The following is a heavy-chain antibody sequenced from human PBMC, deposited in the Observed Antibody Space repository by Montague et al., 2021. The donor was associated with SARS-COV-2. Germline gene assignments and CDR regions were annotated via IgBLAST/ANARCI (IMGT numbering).Heavy chain of an antibody. CDR3: ARGGTVTTFFASQWTRRYNWFDP. CDR2: INHSGST. V-gene: IGHV4-34*01. D-gene: IGHD4-17*01. CDR1: GWSFSNYY. J-gene: IGHJ5*02. Sequence: SETLSLTCAVYGWSFSNYYWSWIRQPPGKGLELIGEINHSGSTYYNPSLNRRATISVDTSKNQFSLMLSSVTAADTAVYYCARGGTVTTFFASQWTRRYNWFDPWGQGALVTVSS.